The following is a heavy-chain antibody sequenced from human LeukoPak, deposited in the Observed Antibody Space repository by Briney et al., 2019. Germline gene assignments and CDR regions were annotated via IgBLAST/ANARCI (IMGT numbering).Heavy chain of an antibody. CDR1: GFAFKSYS. Sequence: GGSLRLSCTAAGFAFKSYSMHWVRQAPGKGLEWVAVISYDEYNKYYADAVRGRFTISRENPKNTLYLEINSLTADDTGVYYCASDANTAMAYYYYYYMDLWGRGTTVSVSS. CDR3: ASDANTAMAYYYYYYMDL. D-gene: IGHD5-18*01. CDR2: ISYDEYNK. V-gene: IGHV3-30*04. J-gene: IGHJ6*03.